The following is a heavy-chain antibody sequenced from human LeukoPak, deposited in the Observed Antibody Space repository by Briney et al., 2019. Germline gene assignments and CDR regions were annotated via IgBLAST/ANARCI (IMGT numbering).Heavy chain of an antibody. V-gene: IGHV1-2*02. Sequence: GASLKVSCKASAYTFTGYYLHWVRQAPGQGFQWVGWLDPNNGETDYAQKFQGRVTMTRDMSISTAYMDLGRLTSDDTAVYYCARRSRNGLDAFDIWGQGTMVTV. CDR2: LDPNNGET. J-gene: IGHJ3*02. CDR3: ARRSRNGLDAFDI. CDR1: AYTFTGYY. D-gene: IGHD1-14*01.